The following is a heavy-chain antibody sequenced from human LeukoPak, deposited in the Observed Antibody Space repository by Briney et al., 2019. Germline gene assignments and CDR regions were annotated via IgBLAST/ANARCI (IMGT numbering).Heavy chain of an antibody. Sequence: PGGSPRLSCAASGFTFSNYWMHWVRQAPGVGLVCVSRINGDVRSTNYADSVKGRFTISRDNAKNTLYLQMNSLRAEDTAVYYCVRRSVAGGFFDYWGQGTLVTVSS. J-gene: IGHJ4*02. D-gene: IGHD6-19*01. CDR1: GFTFSNYW. V-gene: IGHV3-74*01. CDR2: INGDVRST. CDR3: VRRSVAGGFFDY.